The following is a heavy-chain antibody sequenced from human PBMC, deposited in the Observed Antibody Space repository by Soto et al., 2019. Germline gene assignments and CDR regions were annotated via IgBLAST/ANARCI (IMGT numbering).Heavy chain of an antibody. CDR1: EFMFSSYA. J-gene: IGHJ5*02. Sequence: EVQLLESGGGLVQFGGSLRLSCAASEFMFSSYAMSWVRQAPGKGLEWVSVISGSGDGTYYADSVKGRFTISRNNFKDTLYLQMNSLRVEDTAVYYCAKTFFSGSGSYRGWFDPWGQGTQVTVSS. D-gene: IGHD3-10*01. CDR2: ISGSGDGT. CDR3: AKTFFSGSGSYRGWFDP. V-gene: IGHV3-23*01.